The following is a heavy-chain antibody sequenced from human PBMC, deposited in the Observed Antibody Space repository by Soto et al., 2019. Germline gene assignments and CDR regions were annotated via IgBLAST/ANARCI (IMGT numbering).Heavy chain of an antibody. CDR3: ARLYTGYESFDY. J-gene: IGHJ4*02. CDR2: IDYSGST. V-gene: IGHV4-30-4*01. D-gene: IGHD5-12*01. Sequence: SEPLSLTCSVSGSSINSGDYYWSWIRQAPGKGLEWIGYIDYSGSTYYNPSLKSRSTISIDTSKSHFFLDVDSVTAADTAVYYCARLYTGYESFDYWGQGTLVTVSS. CDR1: GSSINSGDYY.